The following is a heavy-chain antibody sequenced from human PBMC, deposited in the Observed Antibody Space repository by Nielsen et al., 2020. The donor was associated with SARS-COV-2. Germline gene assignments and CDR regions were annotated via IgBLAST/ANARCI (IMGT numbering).Heavy chain of an antibody. D-gene: IGHD3-22*01. CDR1: GFSISDSG. V-gene: IGHV3-73*01. CDR2: IRSKTHSYET. J-gene: IGHJ4*02. Sequence: GGSLRLSCAASGFSISDSGMHWVRQASGKGLEWVGRIRSKTHSYETVYAASVRDRFTISRDDSKNTAYLQMNSLKTEDTAVYYCTYYYDSRGSPSFDYWGLGTLVTVSS. CDR3: TYYYDSRGSPSFDY.